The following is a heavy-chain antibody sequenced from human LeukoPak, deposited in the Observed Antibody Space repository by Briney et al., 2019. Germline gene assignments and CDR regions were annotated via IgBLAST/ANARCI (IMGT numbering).Heavy chain of an antibody. CDR1: GGTFSSYA. Sequence: GASVKVSCKASGGTFSSYAISWVRQAPGQGLEWMGGIIPIFGTANYAQKFQGRVTITADESTSTAYMELSSLRSEDTAVYYCARAAYCGGDCYAPYDYWGQGTLVTVSS. V-gene: IGHV1-69*13. J-gene: IGHJ4*02. CDR2: IIPIFGTA. CDR3: ARAAYCGGDCYAPYDY. D-gene: IGHD2-21*02.